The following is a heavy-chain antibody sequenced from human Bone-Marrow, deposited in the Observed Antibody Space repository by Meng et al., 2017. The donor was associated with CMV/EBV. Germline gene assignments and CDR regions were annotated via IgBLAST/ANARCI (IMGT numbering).Heavy chain of an antibody. D-gene: IGHD5-12*01. J-gene: IGHJ4*02. CDR3: VTDPCAYSGYDSGPLSRLHGGY. V-gene: IGHV1-69*05. CDR1: GGTFSSYA. Sequence: SVKVSCKASGGTFSSYAISWVRQAPGQGLEWMGGIIPIFGTANYAQKFQGRVTITTDESTSTAYMELSSLRSEDTAVYYCVTDPCAYSGYDSGPLSRLHGGYWGQGMLVTIDS. CDR2: IIPIFGTA.